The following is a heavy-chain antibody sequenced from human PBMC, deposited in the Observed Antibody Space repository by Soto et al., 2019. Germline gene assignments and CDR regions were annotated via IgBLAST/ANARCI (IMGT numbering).Heavy chain of an antibody. D-gene: IGHD1-1*01. CDR2: INFNSAST. CDR3: AKELRTRWILGNFDS. J-gene: IGHJ4*02. Sequence: PVGSLRLSCAASGLKFDDYAMHWVRQAPGKGLEWVSGINFNSASTAYAESVKGRFTISRDNAKNSLYLQMNSLRAEDMAFYFCAKELRTRWILGNFDSWGQGTLVTVSS. V-gene: IGHV3-9*03. CDR1: GLKFDDYA.